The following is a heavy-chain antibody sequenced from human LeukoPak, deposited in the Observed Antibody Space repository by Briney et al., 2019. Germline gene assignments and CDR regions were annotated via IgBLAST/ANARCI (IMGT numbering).Heavy chain of an antibody. V-gene: IGHV1-18*01. D-gene: IGHD5-24*01. Sequence: ASVNVSCQASLYTFTSYVISWVRQAPGQGRDWMGRISAYNCNTNYAHKLQGRVTMTKDTSTSKVYMELRSVRSDDKSVYYCEGYTLRDGYNPFYWGQGTLVTVSS. CDR3: EGYTLRDGYNPFY. CDR2: ISAYNCNT. J-gene: IGHJ4*02. CDR1: LYTFTSYV.